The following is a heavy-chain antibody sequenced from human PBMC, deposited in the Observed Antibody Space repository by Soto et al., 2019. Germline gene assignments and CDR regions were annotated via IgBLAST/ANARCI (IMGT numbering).Heavy chain of an antibody. CDR3: ARGDSTDCSNGVCSFFYNHDMDV. Sequence: ASVRVSWKASGYTFTAYYIHWVRQAPGQGLECMGWIKPNSGDTGYTQKFQGRVTMTRDTSISTAYMELTRLTSDDTAIYYCARGDSTDCSNGVCSFFYNHDMDVWGQGTTVTVSS. CDR1: GYTFTAYY. D-gene: IGHD2-8*01. J-gene: IGHJ6*02. CDR2: IKPNSGDT. V-gene: IGHV1-2*02.